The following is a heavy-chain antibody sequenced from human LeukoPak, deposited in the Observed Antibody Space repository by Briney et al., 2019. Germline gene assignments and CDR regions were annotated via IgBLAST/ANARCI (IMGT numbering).Heavy chain of an antibody. CDR2: ISAYNGNT. CDR1: GYTFTSYG. D-gene: IGHD3-3*01. CDR3: ARDNALRFLGWLSSRYYYYYYMDV. Sequence: ASVKVSCKASGYTFTSYGISWVRQAPGQGLEWMGWISAYNGNTNYAQKLQGRVTMTTDTSTSTAYMELRSLRSDDTAVYYCARDNALRFLGWLSSRYYYYYYMDVWGKGTTVTVSS. J-gene: IGHJ6*03. V-gene: IGHV1-18*01.